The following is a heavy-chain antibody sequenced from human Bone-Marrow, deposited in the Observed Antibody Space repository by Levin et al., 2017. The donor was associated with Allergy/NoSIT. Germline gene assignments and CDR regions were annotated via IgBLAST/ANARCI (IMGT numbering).Heavy chain of an antibody. CDR1: GFTFSSYA. V-gene: IGHV3-64*01. D-gene: IGHD5-24*01. CDR3: ARDKEGRDGYNHQLGSFDY. CDR2: ISSNGGST. Sequence: GESLKISCAASGFTFSSYAMHWVRQAPGKGLEYVSAISSNGGSTYYANSVKGRFTISRDNSKNTLYLQMGSLRAEDMAVYYCARDKEGRDGYNHQLGSFDYWGQGTLVTVSS. J-gene: IGHJ4*02.